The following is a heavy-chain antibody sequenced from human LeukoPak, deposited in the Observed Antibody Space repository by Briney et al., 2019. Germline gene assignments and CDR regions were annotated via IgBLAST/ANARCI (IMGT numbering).Heavy chain of an antibody. CDR2: ISSSSSTI. J-gene: IGHJ6*03. V-gene: IGHV3-48*01. D-gene: IGHD3-16*01. CDR3: ARALGDDYYYYYYMDV. Sequence: PGGSLRLSCAASGFTFSSYSMNWVRQAPGKGLEWVSYISSSSSTIYYADSVKGRFTISRDNAKNSLYLQMNSLRAEDTAVYYCARALGDDYYYYYYMDVWGKGTTVTVSS. CDR1: GFTFSSYS.